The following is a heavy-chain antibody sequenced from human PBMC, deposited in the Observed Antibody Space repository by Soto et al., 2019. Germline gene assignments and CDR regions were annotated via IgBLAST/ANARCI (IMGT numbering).Heavy chain of an antibody. D-gene: IGHD2-15*01. Sequence: SETLSLTCTVSGASVSSYYWSWIRQPPGKGLEWLGYILYTGNTNYNPSLKSRVTMSVDTSKNQVSLKLSAVTAADTAIYFCARGRDAASQFYSPHGMDVWGQGTTVTVSS. CDR2: ILYTGNT. CDR3: ARGRDAASQFYSPHGMDV. J-gene: IGHJ6*02. V-gene: IGHV4-59*02. CDR1: GASVSSYY.